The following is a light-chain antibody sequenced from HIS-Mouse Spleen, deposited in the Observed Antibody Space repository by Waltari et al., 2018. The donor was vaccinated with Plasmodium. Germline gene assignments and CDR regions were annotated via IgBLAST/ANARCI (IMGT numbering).Light chain of an antibody. J-gene: IGKJ2*01. CDR3: QQYGSSPYT. V-gene: IGKV3-20*01. Sequence: EIVLTHSPGTLSLSPGERATLSCRASQSGSSSYLAWYQQKPGQAPRLLIYGASSRATGIPDRFSGSGSGTDFTLTISRLEPEDFAVYYCQQYGSSPYTFGQGTKLEIK. CDR1: QSGSSSY. CDR2: GAS.